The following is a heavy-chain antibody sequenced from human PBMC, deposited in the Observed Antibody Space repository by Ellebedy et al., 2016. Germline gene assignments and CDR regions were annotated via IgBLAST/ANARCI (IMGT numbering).Heavy chain of an antibody. CDR2: IYHSGST. V-gene: IGHV4-38-2*02. CDR3: ALSITIFGVFSSGWFDP. Sequence: SETLSLTCTVSGYSISSGYYWGWIRQPPGKGLEWIGSIYHSGSTYYNPSLKSRVTISVDTSKNQFSLKLSSVTAADTAVYYCALSITIFGVFSSGWFDPWGQGTLVTVSS. J-gene: IGHJ5*02. CDR1: GYSISSGYY. D-gene: IGHD3-3*01.